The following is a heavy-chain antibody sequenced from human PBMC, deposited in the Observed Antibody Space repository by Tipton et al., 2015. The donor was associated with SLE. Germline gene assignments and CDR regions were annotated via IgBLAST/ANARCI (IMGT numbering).Heavy chain of an antibody. D-gene: IGHD3-10*01. Sequence: TLSLTCTVSGGSMTGYYWNWIRQSPGKGLEWIGYIYYAGSINYYPSLMGRVTISVDTSKNQFSLRLNSVTAADTAVYYCATLSNSGGAGDYWGQGTLVTVSS. V-gene: IGHV4-59*01. CDR1: GGSMTGYY. J-gene: IGHJ4*02. CDR2: IYYAGSI. CDR3: ATLSNSGGAGDY.